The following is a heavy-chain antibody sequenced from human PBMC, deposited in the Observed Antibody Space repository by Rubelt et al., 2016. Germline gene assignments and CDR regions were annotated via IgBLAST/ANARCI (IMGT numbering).Heavy chain of an antibody. Sequence: GRQAPGQGLEWMGRIIPILGIANYAQKFQGRVTITADKSTSTAYMALSSLRSEDTAVYYCAREPMVRGVRPDYWGQGTLVTVSS. CDR2: IIPILGIA. D-gene: IGHD3-10*01. J-gene: IGHJ4*02. CDR3: AREPMVRGVRPDY. V-gene: IGHV1-69*04.